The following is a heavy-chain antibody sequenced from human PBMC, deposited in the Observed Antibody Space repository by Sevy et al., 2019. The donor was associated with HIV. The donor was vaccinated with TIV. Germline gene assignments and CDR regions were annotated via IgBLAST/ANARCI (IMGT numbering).Heavy chain of an antibody. Sequence: GGSLRLSCTTSGFTFSSYAMHWVRQAPGKGLEWVAVISYDGSNKYYADSVKGRFTVSRDNAKNTLYLQMNSLTTEDTAVYYCARGGYSSSWPLDYWGQGTLVTVSS. V-gene: IGHV3-30-3*01. CDR1: GFTFSSYA. CDR3: ARGGYSSSWPLDY. J-gene: IGHJ4*02. CDR2: ISYDGSNK. D-gene: IGHD6-6*01.